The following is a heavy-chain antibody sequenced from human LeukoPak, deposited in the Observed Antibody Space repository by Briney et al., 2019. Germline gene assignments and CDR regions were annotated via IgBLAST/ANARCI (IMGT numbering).Heavy chain of an antibody. D-gene: IGHD6-19*01. CDR1: GGSITNYH. J-gene: IGHJ4*02. V-gene: IGHV4-4*07. Sequence: SETLSLTCTVSGGSITNYHWSWIRQPAGKGLEWIGQIHTSGSTNYNPPLKSRVTISIDTPENQLSLTIRSVTAADTAVYYCARRDISSGWSFEYWGQGTLVTVSS. CDR2: IHTSGST. CDR3: ARRDISSGWSFEY.